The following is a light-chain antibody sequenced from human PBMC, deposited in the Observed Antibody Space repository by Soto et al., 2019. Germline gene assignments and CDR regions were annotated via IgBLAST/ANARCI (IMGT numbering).Light chain of an antibody. V-gene: IGKV3-15*01. CDR3: QQYSSWPPYT. Sequence: EIVMTQSPATLSVSPGEGATLSCRASQSITTNLAWYQQKPGQAPRLLIYGASTRATDIPERFSGSGSGTEFTLTISSLQSEDFAIYYCQQYSSWPPYTFGPGTKLEIK. CDR2: GAS. CDR1: QSITTN. J-gene: IGKJ2*01.